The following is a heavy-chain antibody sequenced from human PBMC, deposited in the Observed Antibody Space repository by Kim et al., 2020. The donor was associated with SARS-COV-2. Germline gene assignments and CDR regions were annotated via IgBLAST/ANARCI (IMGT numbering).Heavy chain of an antibody. J-gene: IGHJ6*02. D-gene: IGHD2-2*01. CDR1: GFTFREFP. V-gene: IGHV3-49*04. Sequence: GGSLRLSCMTSGFTFREFPMAWVRQAPGKGLEWIGFIRSTIYGGTTEYAASVRGRFIISRDDSKTIAHLQMNSLKTEDTGVYYCVRVDCSSIRWYGDDYRNSYGMDVWGQGTTVIVSS. CDR2: IRSTIYGGTT. CDR3: VRVDCSSIRWYGDDYRNSYGMDV.